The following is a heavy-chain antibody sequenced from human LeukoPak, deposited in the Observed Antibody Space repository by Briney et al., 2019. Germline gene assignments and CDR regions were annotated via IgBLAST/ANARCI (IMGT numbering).Heavy chain of an antibody. CDR1: MFTFSYYA. Sequence: PGGSLRLSCAASMFTFSYYAMSWVRQAPGKGLEWVSSISAGGGSTYYADSVKGRFTISRDNSKNTLYLQMNSLRAEDTAVYHCAKVLSTIPKSPFYYWGQGTLVTVSS. CDR3: AKVLSTIPKSPFYY. V-gene: IGHV3-23*01. J-gene: IGHJ4*02. CDR2: ISAGGGST. D-gene: IGHD2-2*02.